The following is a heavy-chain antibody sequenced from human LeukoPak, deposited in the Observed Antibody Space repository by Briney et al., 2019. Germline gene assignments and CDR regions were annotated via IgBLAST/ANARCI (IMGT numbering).Heavy chain of an antibody. CDR1: GFTFSSYA. CDR3: ARGRSDNGGNPDAFDI. V-gene: IGHV3-64*01. J-gene: IGHJ3*02. CDR2: ISSNGGST. D-gene: IGHD4-23*01. Sequence: PGGSLRLSCAASGFTFSSYAMHWVRQAPGKGLEYVSAISSNGGSTYYANSVKGRFTISRDNSKNTLYLQMGSLRAEDMAVYYFARGRSDNGGNPDAFDIWAKGQWSPSLQ.